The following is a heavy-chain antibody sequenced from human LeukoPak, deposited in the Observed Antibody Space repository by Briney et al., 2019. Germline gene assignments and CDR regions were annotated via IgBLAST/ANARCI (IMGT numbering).Heavy chain of an antibody. V-gene: IGHV3-66*02. CDR1: ELTVRSDY. CDR3: ARGGGAFCGDDCYRNFDY. J-gene: IGHJ4*02. D-gene: IGHD2-21*02. Sequence: GGSLRLSCVASELTVRSDYMSWVRQAPGKGLEWVSVIYRGGNTYYADSVKGRFTISRDKSDNTLYLQMNSLRPEDTAVYCCARGGGAFCGDDCYRNFDYWGQGTLVTVSS. CDR2: IYRGGNT.